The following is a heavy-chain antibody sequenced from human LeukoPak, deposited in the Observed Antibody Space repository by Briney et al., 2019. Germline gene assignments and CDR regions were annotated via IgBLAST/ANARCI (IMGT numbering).Heavy chain of an antibody. V-gene: IGHV4-59*01. CDR2: IYYSGNT. J-gene: IGHJ4*02. CDR3: GRDGPQWLAAFDY. CDR1: GGYISTYY. Sequence: KPSETLSLTCTVSGGYISTYYWSWIRQPPGNGLEWIGNIYYSGNTNYNPSLKSRVTISVDTSKNQFSLKLSSVTAADTAVYYCGRDGPQWLAAFDYWGQGTLATVSS. D-gene: IGHD6-19*01.